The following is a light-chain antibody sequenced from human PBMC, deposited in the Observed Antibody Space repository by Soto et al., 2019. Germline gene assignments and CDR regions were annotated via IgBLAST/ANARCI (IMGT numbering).Light chain of an antibody. CDR1: KLGDKY. Sequence: SYELTQPPSVSVSPGQTASITCSGDKLGDKYSCWYQQKPGQSPVLVIYQDSKRPSGIPERFSGSNSGNTATLTISGTQAMDEADYYCQAWDRYSVVFGGGTKVTVL. V-gene: IGLV3-1*01. CDR2: QDS. CDR3: QAWDRYSVV. J-gene: IGLJ2*01.